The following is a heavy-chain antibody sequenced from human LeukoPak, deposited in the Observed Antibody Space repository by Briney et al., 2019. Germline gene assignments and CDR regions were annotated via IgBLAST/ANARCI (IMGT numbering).Heavy chain of an antibody. J-gene: IGHJ2*01. Sequence: GESLKISCKGSGYNFTIYWIGWVRQMPVKGLEWMGIIYPGNSDTRYSPSFQGQVTISADKSISTAYLQWSSLKASDTAMYYCARRDDSSGSYDLWGRGTLVTVSS. CDR3: ARRDDSSGSYDL. CDR1: GYNFTIYW. V-gene: IGHV5-51*01. CDR2: IYPGNSDT. D-gene: IGHD3-22*01.